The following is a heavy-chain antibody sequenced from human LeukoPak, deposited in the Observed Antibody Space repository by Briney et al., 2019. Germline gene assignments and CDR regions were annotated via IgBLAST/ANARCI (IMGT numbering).Heavy chain of an antibody. D-gene: IGHD2-2*01. V-gene: IGHV3-23*01. J-gene: IGHJ4*02. CDR1: GFTFSSYA. CDR3: AKDTRVVPAAKNYFHY. CDR2: ISGSGGST. Sequence: GGSLRLSCAASGFTFSSYAMSWVRQAPGKGLEWVSAISGSGGSTYYADSVKGRFTISRDNSKNTLYLQMNSLRAEDTAVYYCAKDTRVVPAAKNYFHYWGQGTLVTVSS.